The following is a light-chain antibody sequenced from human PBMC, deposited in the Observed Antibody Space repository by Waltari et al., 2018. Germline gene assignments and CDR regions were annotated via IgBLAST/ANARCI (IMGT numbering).Light chain of an antibody. Sequence: SSELTHDPAVSVAFEQTVRITCQVDILRRYYAGWYQQKPGQAPILVIYSKNNRPSGIPDRFSCSSSGNTASLTITGAQAEDEADYYCNSRDSSDNLVFFGGGTRLTVL. CDR3: NSRDSSDNLVF. CDR1: ILRRYY. J-gene: IGLJ2*01. V-gene: IGLV3-19*01. CDR2: SKN.